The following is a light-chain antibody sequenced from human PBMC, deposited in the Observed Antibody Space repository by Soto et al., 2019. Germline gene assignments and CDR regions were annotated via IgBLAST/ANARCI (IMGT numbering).Light chain of an antibody. Sequence: SYELTQPLSVSVAPGKTARITCGGNHIGSNSVHWYQQKPGQAPALVIYYDSDRPSGIPERFSGSNSGNTATLTISRVEAEDEADYYCQVWASSSDHPVFGTGTQVTVL. CDR3: QVWASSSDHPV. V-gene: IGLV3-21*04. CDR2: YDS. CDR1: HIGSNS. J-gene: IGLJ1*01.